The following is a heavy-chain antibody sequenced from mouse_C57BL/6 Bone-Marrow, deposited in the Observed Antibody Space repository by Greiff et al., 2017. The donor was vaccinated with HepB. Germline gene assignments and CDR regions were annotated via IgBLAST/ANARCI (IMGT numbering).Heavy chain of an antibody. CDR1: GFTFSSYA. V-gene: IGHV5-4*01. Sequence: EVQVVESGGGLVKPGGSLKLSCAASGFTFSSYAMSWVRQTPEKRLEWVATISDGGSYTYYPDNVKGRFTISRDNAKNNLYLQMSHLKSEDTAMYYCARVTITTLVAEDYWGQGTSVTVSS. J-gene: IGHJ4*01. CDR2: ISDGGSYT. CDR3: ARVTITTLVAEDY. D-gene: IGHD1-1*01.